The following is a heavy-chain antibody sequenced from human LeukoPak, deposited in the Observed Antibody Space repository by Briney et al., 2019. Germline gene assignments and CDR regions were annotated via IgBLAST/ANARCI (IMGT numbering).Heavy chain of an antibody. D-gene: IGHD6-13*01. CDR2: ISNSGGAT. CDR3: ARAVFPGIAAAGSCWFDP. Sequence: PGGSLRLSCSASGFTFTTYGMNWVRQAPGKGLEWVSVISNSGGATYYADSVKGRFTISRDNAKNSLYLQMNSLRAGDTAVYYCARAVFPGIAAAGSCWFDPWGQGTLVTVSS. J-gene: IGHJ5*02. CDR1: GFTFTTYG. V-gene: IGHV3-21*01.